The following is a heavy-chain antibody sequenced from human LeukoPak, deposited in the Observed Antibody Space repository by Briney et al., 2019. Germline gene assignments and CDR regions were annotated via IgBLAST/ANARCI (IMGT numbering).Heavy chain of an antibody. V-gene: IGHV4-30-2*06. J-gene: IGHJ6*02. CDR3: PRLRHDYRYSLDV. CDR1: GGSISSGDYS. CDR2: IYHSGST. Sequence: PSETLSLTCAVSGGSISSGDYSWSWIRQSPGKGLEWIGYIYHSGSTYYNPSLKSRVTISVDRSKNQFSLRLSSVAAADTAVYYCPRLRHDYRYSLDVWGQGTTVTVSS.